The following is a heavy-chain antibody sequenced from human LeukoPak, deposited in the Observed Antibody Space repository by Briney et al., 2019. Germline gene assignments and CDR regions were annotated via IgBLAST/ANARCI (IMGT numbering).Heavy chain of an antibody. Sequence: ASVKVSCKASGYTFTDYYIHWVRQAPGQGLEWMGWISAYNGNTNYAQKLQGRVTMTTDTSTSTAYMELRSLRSDDTAVYYCAYSTGIVGATNFDYWGQGTLVTVSS. J-gene: IGHJ4*02. V-gene: IGHV1-18*04. CDR1: GYTFTDYY. CDR3: AYSTGIVGATNFDY. D-gene: IGHD1-26*01. CDR2: ISAYNGNT.